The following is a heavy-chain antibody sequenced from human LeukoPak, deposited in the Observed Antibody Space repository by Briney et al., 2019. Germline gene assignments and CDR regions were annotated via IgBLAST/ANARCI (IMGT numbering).Heavy chain of an antibody. D-gene: IGHD2-15*01. CDR2: ISSSSSYI. J-gene: IGHJ5*02. CDR1: GFTFSSYA. V-gene: IGHV3-21*01. Sequence: GGSLRLSCAASGFTFSSYAMNWVRQAPGKGLEWVSSISSSSSYIYYADSVKGRFPISRDNARNSLYLQMNTLRAEDTAVYSCARGADGVSSNSRGWFDPWGQGTLVTVSS. CDR3: ARGADGVSSNSRGWFDP.